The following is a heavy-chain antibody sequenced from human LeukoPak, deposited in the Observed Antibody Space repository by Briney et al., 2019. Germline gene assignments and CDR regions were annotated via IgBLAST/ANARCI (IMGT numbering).Heavy chain of an antibody. CDR3: ARGLSNYYDSTWDY. CDR1: GFTFSSYS. V-gene: IGHV3-21*01. J-gene: IGHJ4*02. D-gene: IGHD3-22*01. Sequence: GGSLRLSCAASGFTFSSYSMNWVRQAPGKGPEWVSSISSSSSNIYYADSVKGRFTISRDNAKNSLYLQMNSLRAEDTAVYFCARGLSNYYDSTWDYWGQGTLVTVSS. CDR2: ISSSSSNI.